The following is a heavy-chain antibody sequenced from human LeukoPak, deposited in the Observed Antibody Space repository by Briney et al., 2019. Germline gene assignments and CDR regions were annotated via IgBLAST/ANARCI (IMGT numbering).Heavy chain of an antibody. CDR3: ARADRGYSGYREYFDY. D-gene: IGHD5-12*01. CDR2: SNHSGST. V-gene: IGHV4-34*01. CDR1: GGSFSGYY. Sequence: SETLSLTCAVYGGSFSGYYWSWIRQPPGKGLEWIGESNHSGSTNYNPSLKSRVTISVDTSKNQFSLKLSSVTAADTAVYYCARADRGYSGYREYFDYWGQGTLVTVSS. J-gene: IGHJ4*02.